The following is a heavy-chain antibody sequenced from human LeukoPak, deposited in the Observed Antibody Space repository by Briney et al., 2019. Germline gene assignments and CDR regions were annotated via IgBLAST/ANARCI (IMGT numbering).Heavy chain of an antibody. J-gene: IGHJ4*02. Sequence: SETLSLTCAVYGESLSGYFWSWIRQPPGKGLEWIGEINHSGSTNYNPSLKSRVTISVDTSKNQFSLKLSSVTAADTAVYYCARGYYDSTYYFDYWGQGTLVTVSS. D-gene: IGHD3-22*01. CDR2: INHSGST. CDR1: GESLSGYF. V-gene: IGHV4-34*01. CDR3: ARGYYDSTYYFDY.